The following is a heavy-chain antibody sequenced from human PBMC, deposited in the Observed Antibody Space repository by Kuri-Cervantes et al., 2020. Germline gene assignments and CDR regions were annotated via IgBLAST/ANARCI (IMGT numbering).Heavy chain of an antibody. CDR1: GFTFSSYW. CDR2: IKQDGSEK. D-gene: IGHD5-18*01. Sequence: GGSLRLSCAASGFTFSSYWMSWVRQAPGKGLEWVANIKQDGSEKYYVDSVKGRFTISRDNAKSSVYLQVNSLRADDTAVYYCARGYSYPSSGFDCWGQGTLVTVSS. J-gene: IGHJ4*02. CDR3: ARGYSYPSSGFDC. V-gene: IGHV3-7*01.